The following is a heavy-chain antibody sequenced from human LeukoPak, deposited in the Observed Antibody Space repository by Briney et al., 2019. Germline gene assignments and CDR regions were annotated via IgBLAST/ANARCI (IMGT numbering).Heavy chain of an antibody. J-gene: IGHJ3*02. V-gene: IGHV4-4*07. D-gene: IGHD5-24*01. CDR1: GGSISSYY. CDR2: IYTSGST. Sequence: SETLSLTCTGSGGSISSYYWSWIRQPAGKGVEWIGGIYTSGSTNYNPSLKSRVTMSVDTSKNQFSLKLSSVTAADTAVYYCARRMATIRAFDIWGQGTMVTVSS. CDR3: ARRMATIRAFDI.